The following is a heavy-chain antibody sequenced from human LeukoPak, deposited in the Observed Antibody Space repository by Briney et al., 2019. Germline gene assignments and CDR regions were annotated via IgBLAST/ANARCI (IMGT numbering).Heavy chain of an antibody. D-gene: IGHD3-22*01. CDR2: ISAYNGNT. CDR3: AREPNRPYYYDSSGYYGDAFDI. J-gene: IGHJ3*02. CDR1: GYTFTSYG. V-gene: IGHV1-18*01. Sequence: ASVKVSCKASGYTFTSYGISWVRQAPGQGLEWMGWISAYNGNTNYAQKLQGRVTMTTDTSTSTAYMELRSLRSDDTAVYYCAREPNRPYYYDSSGYYGDAFDIWGQGTMVTVSS.